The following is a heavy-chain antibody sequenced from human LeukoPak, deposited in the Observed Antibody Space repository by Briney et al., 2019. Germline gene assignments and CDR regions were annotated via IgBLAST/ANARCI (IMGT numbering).Heavy chain of an antibody. V-gene: IGHV3-23*01. D-gene: IGHD2-15*01. Sequence: GGTLRLSCAASGFTFSSYGMSWVRQAPGKGLEWVSAISGSGGSTYYADSVKDRFTISRDNSKNTLYLQMNSLRAEDTAVYYCAKAEGWTYYYYYMDVWGKGTTVTISS. J-gene: IGHJ6*03. CDR2: ISGSGGST. CDR3: AKAEGWTYYYYYMDV. CDR1: GFTFSSYG.